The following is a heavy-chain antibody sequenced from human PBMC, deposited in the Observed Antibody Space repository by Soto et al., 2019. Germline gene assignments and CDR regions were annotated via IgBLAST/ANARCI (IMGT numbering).Heavy chain of an antibody. J-gene: IGHJ4*02. V-gene: IGHV3-33*01. D-gene: IGHD1-26*01. CDR1: GFTFSSYG. CDR3: AREPARTGGDY. Sequence: GGSLRLSCAASGFTFSSYGMHWVRQAPGKGLEWVAVIWYDGSNKYYADSVKGRFTISRDNSKNTLYLQMNSLRAEDTAVYYCAREPARTGGDYWGQGTLVTVSS. CDR2: IWYDGSNK.